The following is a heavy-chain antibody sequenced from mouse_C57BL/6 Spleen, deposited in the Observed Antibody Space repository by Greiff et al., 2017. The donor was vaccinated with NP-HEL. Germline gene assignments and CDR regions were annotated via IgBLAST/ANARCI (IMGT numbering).Heavy chain of an antibody. CDR2: IRLKSDNYAT. CDR3: TGGGGYAWFAY. CDR1: GFTFSNYW. D-gene: IGHD2-2*01. Sequence: EVKLVESGGGLVQPGGSMKLSCVASGFTFSNYWMNWVRQSPEKGLEWVAQIRLKSDNYATHYAESVKGRFTISRDDSKSSVYLQMNNLRAEDTGIYYCTGGGGYAWFAYWGQGTLVTVAA. V-gene: IGHV6-3*01. J-gene: IGHJ3*01.